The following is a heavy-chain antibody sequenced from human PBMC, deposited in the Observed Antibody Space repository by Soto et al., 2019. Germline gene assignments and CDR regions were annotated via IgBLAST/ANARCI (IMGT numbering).Heavy chain of an antibody. CDR3: ARDGEGRAAAGMVS. CDR2: INAGNGDI. V-gene: IGHV1-3*01. Sequence: QVQVVQSGAEVKKPGASVKVSCKASGYTLSNYAMHWVRQAPGQRLEWMGWINAGNGDIKYSQKFQGRVSITSDTSANTAYMELSSLRFEDTAVYYWARDGEGRAAAGMVSWGQGTLVTVSS. D-gene: IGHD6-13*01. CDR1: GYTLSNYA. J-gene: IGHJ5*02.